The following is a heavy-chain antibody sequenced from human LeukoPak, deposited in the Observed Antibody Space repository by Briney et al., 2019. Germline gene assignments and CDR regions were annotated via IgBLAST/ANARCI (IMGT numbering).Heavy chain of an antibody. J-gene: IGHJ4*02. CDR1: GGSISSSSYY. D-gene: IGHD3-22*01. CDR3: ASSDPSLVVISD. CDR2: IYYSGST. V-gene: IGHV4-61*01. Sequence: KSSETLSLTCTVSGGSISSSSYYWSWIRQPPGKGLEWIGYIYYSGSTNYNPSLKSRVTISVDTSKNQFSLKLSSVTAADTAVYYCASSDPSLVVISDWGQGTLVTVSS.